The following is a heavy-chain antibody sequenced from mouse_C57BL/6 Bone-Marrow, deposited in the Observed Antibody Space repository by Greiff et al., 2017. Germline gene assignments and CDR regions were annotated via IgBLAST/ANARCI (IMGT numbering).Heavy chain of an antibody. J-gene: IGHJ2*01. Sequence: VMLQQSGAELARPGASVKLSCKASGYTFTSYGISWVKQRTGQGLEWIGEIYPRSGNTYYNEKFKGKATLTADESSSTAYMELRSLTSEDSAVYFCARSGYSGYFDYWGQGTTLTVSS. D-gene: IGHD2-12*01. CDR3: ARSGYSGYFDY. V-gene: IGHV1-81*01. CDR2: IYPRSGNT. CDR1: GYTFTSYG.